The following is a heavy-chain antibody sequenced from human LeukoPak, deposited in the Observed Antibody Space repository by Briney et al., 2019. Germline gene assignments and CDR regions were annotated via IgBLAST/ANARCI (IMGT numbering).Heavy chain of an antibody. CDR3: ARVRYGEWAYGDYGDPNYYYGMDV. CDR2: IYYSGST. V-gene: IGHV4-39*01. J-gene: IGHJ6*02. CDR1: GGSISSSSYY. Sequence: PSETLSLTCTVSGGSISSSSYYWGWIRQPPGKGLEWFGSIYYSGSTYYNPSLKSRVTISVDTSKSQFSLKLSSVTAADTAVYYCARVRYGEWAYGDYGDPNYYYGMDVWGQGTTVTVSS. D-gene: IGHD4-17*01.